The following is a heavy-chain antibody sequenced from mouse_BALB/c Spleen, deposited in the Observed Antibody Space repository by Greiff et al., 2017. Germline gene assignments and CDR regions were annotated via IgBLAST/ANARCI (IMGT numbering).Heavy chain of an antibody. J-gene: IGHJ2*01. D-gene: IGHD1-1*01. CDR1: GFSLTSYG. Sequence: VKLQESGPGLVQPSQSLSITCTVSGFSLTSYGVHWVRQSPGKGLEWLGVIWSGGSTDYNAAFISRLSISKDNSKSQVFFKMNSLQANDTAIYYCARTGDYYGSSYLDYWGQGTTLTVSS. CDR2: IWSGGST. V-gene: IGHV2-2*02. CDR3: ARTGDYYGSSYLDY.